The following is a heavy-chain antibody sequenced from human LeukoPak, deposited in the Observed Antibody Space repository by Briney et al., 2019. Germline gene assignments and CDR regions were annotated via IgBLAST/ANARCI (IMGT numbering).Heavy chain of an antibody. V-gene: IGHV4-59*01. CDR1: GGSISSYY. D-gene: IGHD3-3*01. CDR3: ARGGCDFWQNWFDP. J-gene: IGHJ5*02. CDR2: IYYSGST. Sequence: PSETLSLTCTVSGGSISSYYWSWIRQPPGKGLEWIGYIYYSGSTNYNPSLKSRVTISVDTSKNQFSLKLSSVTAADTAVYYCARGGCDFWQNWFDPWGQGTLVTVSS.